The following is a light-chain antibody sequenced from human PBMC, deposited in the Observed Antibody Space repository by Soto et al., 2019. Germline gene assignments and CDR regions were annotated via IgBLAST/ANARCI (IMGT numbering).Light chain of an antibody. CDR3: QHYGSSPLT. CDR2: GAS. V-gene: IGKV3-20*01. Sequence: IVLTQSPGTLSLSPGEIATLSCRASQSISATHLAWYQQRPGQAPRLLLYGASSRATGIPDRFSGSGSGTDFTLTISRVEPEDFAVFYCQHYGSSPLTFGGGTKVEIK. CDR1: QSISATH. J-gene: IGKJ4*02.